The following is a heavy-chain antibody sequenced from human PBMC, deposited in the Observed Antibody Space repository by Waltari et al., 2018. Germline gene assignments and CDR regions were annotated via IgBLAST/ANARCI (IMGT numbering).Heavy chain of an antibody. Sequence: EVQLVQSGAEVKKPGESLKISCKGSGYSFTSYWIGWVRQMPGKGLEWMGIIYPGDSDTRYSPSFQGQGTISADKSISTAYLQGSSLKASDTAMYYCARTRPALRYFDWLNLDAFDIWGQGTMVTVSS. CDR1: GYSFTSYW. CDR3: ARTRPALRYFDWLNLDAFDI. D-gene: IGHD3-9*01. V-gene: IGHV5-51*03. J-gene: IGHJ3*02. CDR2: IYPGDSDT.